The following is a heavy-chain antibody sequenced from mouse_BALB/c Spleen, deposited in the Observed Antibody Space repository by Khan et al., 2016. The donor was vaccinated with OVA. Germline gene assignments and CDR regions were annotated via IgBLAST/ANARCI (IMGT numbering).Heavy chain of an antibody. CDR3: ASGGYGGFAY. V-gene: IGHV1-9*01. J-gene: IGHJ3*01. D-gene: IGHD2-2*01. CDR2: IIPGSLST. CDR1: GYTFSSYW. Sequence: QVQLQESGADLVKPGASVKISCKAIGYTFSSYWIEWVKQRPGQGLEWIGDIIPGSLSTNYNEKFKGKATFTADTSSNTAYMQLSSLTSEDSAVYHGASGGYGGFAYWGQGTLVTVSA.